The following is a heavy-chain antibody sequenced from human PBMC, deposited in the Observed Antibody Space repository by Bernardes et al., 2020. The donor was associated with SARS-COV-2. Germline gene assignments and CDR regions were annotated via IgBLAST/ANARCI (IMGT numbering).Heavy chain of an antibody. J-gene: IGHJ6*02. CDR3: AKDLHFGYYDFWSGYYPLGMDV. CDR2: ISYDGSNK. Sequence: GGSLRLSCAASGFTFSSYGMHWVRQAPGKGLEWVAVISYDGSNKYYADSVKGRFTISRDNSKNTLYLQMNSLRAEDTAVYYCAKDLHFGYYDFWSGYYPLGMDVWGQGTTVTVSS. V-gene: IGHV3-30*18. CDR1: GFTFSSYG. D-gene: IGHD3-3*01.